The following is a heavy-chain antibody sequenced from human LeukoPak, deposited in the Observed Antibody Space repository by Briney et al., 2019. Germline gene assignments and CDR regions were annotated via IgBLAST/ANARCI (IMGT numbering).Heavy chain of an antibody. V-gene: IGHV1-8*02. CDR2: VNPNSGNT. CDR1: GYTFTSYD. J-gene: IGHJ4*02. CDR3: ARDQTYGDYGGIPDY. Sequence: ASVKVSCKASGYTFTSYDINWVRQAPGQGREWMGWVNPNSGNTGYAQKFQGRVTLTRDTSTSTVYMELSSLRSEDTAVYYCARDQTYGDYGGIPDYWGQGTLVTVSS. D-gene: IGHD4-17*01.